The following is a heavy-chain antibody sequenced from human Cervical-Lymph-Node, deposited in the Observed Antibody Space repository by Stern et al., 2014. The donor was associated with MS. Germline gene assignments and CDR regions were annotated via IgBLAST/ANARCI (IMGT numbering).Heavy chain of an antibody. D-gene: IGHD3-22*01. J-gene: IGHJ6*02. Sequence: QVQLVQSGAEVKKPGASVKVSCKASGYTFTGYYMHWVRQAPGQGLEWMGWINPNRGGNNYAQKFQGWVTMTRDTSISTAYMELSRLRSDDTAVYYCARDLLYYDSSGYPRGYYYYGMDVWGQGTTVTVSS. CDR1: GYTFTGYY. CDR2: INPNRGGN. CDR3: ARDLLYYDSSGYPRGYYYYGMDV. V-gene: IGHV1-2*04.